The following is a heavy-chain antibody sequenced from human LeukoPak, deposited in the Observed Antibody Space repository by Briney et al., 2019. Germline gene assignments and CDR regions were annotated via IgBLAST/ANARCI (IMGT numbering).Heavy chain of an antibody. V-gene: IGHV4-38-2*02. CDR3: ARGSLATIIFDP. Sequence: PSETLSLTCTVSGYSISSGYYWGWIRQPPGKGLEWIGSIYHSGSTYYNPSLKSRVTISVDTSKNQFSLKLSSVTAADTAVYYCARGSLATIIFDPWGQGTLVTAS. CDR2: IYHSGST. J-gene: IGHJ5*02. D-gene: IGHD5-12*01. CDR1: GYSISSGYY.